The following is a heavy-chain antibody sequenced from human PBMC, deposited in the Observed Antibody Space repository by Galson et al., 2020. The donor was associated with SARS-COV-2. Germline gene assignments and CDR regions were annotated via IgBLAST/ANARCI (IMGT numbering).Heavy chain of an antibody. CDR1: GYTFTHYG. J-gene: IGHJ5*02. CDR2: LSPNYGDT. D-gene: IGHD2-2*01. CDR3: GSETSSQGTGWFDS. Sequence: ASVKVSCKASGYTFTHYGITWVRQAPGQGLEWIGWLSPNYGDTNYAQKFQGRVTMTTDTSTSTAYMELTSVRSDDTAVYYCGSETSSQGTGWFDSWGQGTLVTVSS. V-gene: IGHV1-18*01.